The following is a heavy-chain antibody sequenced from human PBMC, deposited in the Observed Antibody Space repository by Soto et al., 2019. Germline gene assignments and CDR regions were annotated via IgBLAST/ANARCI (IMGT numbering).Heavy chain of an antibody. V-gene: IGHV1-24*01. CDR3: ATGGPAGDFDN. Sequence: QVHLVRSGAEVKKPGASVKVSFKVSGYSLNELSIHWVRQAPGKGLEWMGGFDPEDGEIVYAQKFQGRVTMTEDTSTDTANMDLSSLRSEDTAVYYCATGGPAGDFDNWGQGTLVTVSS. D-gene: IGHD3-10*01. CDR1: GYSLNELS. CDR2: FDPEDGEI. J-gene: IGHJ4*02.